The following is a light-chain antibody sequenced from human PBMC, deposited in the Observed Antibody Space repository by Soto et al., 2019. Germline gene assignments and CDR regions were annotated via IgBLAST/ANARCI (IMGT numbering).Light chain of an antibody. V-gene: IGKV3-20*01. Sequence: EIVLTQSPGTLSLSPGETATLSCRARQTVRSTYLAWYQQKPGQAPRLLIYGASTRATGIPDRFSGSGSGTDFTLTISRLEAEDFAVYYCQQFGTSPPVTFGGGTKVE. CDR2: GAS. CDR3: QQFGTSPPVT. CDR1: QTVRSTY. J-gene: IGKJ4*01.